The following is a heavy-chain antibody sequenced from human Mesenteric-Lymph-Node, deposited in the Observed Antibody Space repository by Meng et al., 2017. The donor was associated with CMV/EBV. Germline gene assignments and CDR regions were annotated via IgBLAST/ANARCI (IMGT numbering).Heavy chain of an antibody. CDR1: GFTFSSYS. CDR3: ARDRGRYGMDI. D-gene: IGHD3-10*01. CDR2: ISSSSSYI. J-gene: IGHJ6*02. V-gene: IGHV3-21*01. Sequence: GESLKISCAASGFTFSSYSMNWVRQAPGKGLEWVSSISSSSSYIYYADSVKGRFTISRDNARNTLFLQMNSLRGDDTATYYCARDRGRYGMDIWGQGTTVTVSS.